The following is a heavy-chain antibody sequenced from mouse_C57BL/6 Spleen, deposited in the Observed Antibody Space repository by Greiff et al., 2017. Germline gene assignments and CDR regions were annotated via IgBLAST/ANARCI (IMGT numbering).Heavy chain of an antibody. CDR3: AREIYGYDDGGFAY. J-gene: IGHJ3*01. Sequence: EVQLQESGPGLVKPSQSLSLTCSVTGYSITSGYYWNWIRQFPGNKLEWMGYISYDGSNNYNPSLKNRISITRDTSKNQFFLKLNSVTTEDTATYYCAREIYGYDDGGFAYWGQGTLVTVSA. D-gene: IGHD2-2*01. CDR2: ISYDGSN. V-gene: IGHV3-6*01. CDR1: GYSITSGYY.